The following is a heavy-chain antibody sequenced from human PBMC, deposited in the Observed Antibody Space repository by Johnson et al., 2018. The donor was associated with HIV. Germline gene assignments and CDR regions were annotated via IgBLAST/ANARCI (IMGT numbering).Heavy chain of an antibody. CDR2: ISYEGSTK. J-gene: IGHJ3*02. V-gene: IGHV3-30*04. D-gene: IGHD3-10*01. Sequence: VESGGGVVQPGRSLRLSCAASGFTFGTFAMHWVRQAPGKGLEWVAVISYEGSTKYYADSVKGRFTISRDNSKNTLYLQMNSLRAEDTAVYYCVRDRGTMLLDGAFDIWGQGTMVTVSS. CDR1: GFTFGTFA. CDR3: VRDRGTMLLDGAFDI.